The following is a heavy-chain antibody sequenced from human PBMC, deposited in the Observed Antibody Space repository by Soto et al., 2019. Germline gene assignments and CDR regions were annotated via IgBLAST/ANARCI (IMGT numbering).Heavy chain of an antibody. Sequence: SETLSLTCTVSGGSISGYYWSWIRQAPGKGLEWLGYIYYTGSTNYNPSLKSRLTVSVDSSKSQCAVNLTSVTAEDTAVYYCAKGWGPGGIVVDYWGQGALVTVSS. CDR2: IYYTGST. CDR1: GGSISGYY. D-gene: IGHD3-22*01. J-gene: IGHJ4*02. V-gene: IGHV4-59*01. CDR3: AKGWGPGGIVVDY.